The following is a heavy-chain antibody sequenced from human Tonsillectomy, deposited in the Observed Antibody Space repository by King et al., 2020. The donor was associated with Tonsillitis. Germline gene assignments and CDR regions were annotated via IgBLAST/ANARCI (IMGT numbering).Heavy chain of an antibody. CDR2: IYYSGST. CDR1: GGSISSYY. CDR3: VRGDHYYDSSGFYDAFDI. Sequence: VQLQESGPGLVKPSETLSLTCTVSGGSISSYYWSWIRQPPGKGLEWIGYIYYSGSTNYNPSLKSRVTISVDTSKNQFSLKLSSVTAADTAVYYCVRGDHYYDSSGFYDAFDIWGQGTMVTVSS. V-gene: IGHV4-59*01. D-gene: IGHD3-22*01. J-gene: IGHJ3*02.